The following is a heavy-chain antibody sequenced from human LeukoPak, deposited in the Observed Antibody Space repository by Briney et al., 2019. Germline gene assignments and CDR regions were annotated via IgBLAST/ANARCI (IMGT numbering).Heavy chain of an antibody. CDR2: IYSGGRT. J-gene: IGHJ4*02. CDR1: GFTVSSNY. Sequence: GGSLRLSCAASGFTVSSNYMSWVRQAPGKGLEWVSVIYSGGRTYYADSVKGRFTISRDNSKNTLYLQMNSLRAEDTAVYYCARDGGRDSSGYYLVYWGQGTLVTVSS. CDR3: ARDGGRDSSGYYLVY. D-gene: IGHD3-22*01. V-gene: IGHV3-66*01.